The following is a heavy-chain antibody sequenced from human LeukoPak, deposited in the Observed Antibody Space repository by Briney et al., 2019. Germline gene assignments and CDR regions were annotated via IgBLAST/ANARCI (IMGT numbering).Heavy chain of an antibody. CDR2: IYSGGST. V-gene: IGHV3-53*01. D-gene: IGHD3/OR15-3a*01. CDR1: GFTFSNYA. Sequence: GGSLRLSCAASGFTFSNYAMAWVRQAPGKGLEWVSVIYSGGSTYYADSVKGRFTISRDNSKNTLYLQMNSLRAEDTAVYYCARTRLLIFDRGYYFDYWGQGTLVTVSS. J-gene: IGHJ4*02. CDR3: ARTRLLIFDRGYYFDY.